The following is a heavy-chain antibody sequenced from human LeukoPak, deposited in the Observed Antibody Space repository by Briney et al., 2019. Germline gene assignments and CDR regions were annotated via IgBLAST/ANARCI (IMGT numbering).Heavy chain of an antibody. CDR1: GFTVSSNY. V-gene: IGHV3-66*02. Sequence: GGSLRPSCAASGFTVSSNYMSWVRQAPGKGLEWVSVIYSGGSTYYADSVKGRFTISRDNSKNTLYLQMNSLRAEDTAVYYCARDQAGRYYFDYWGQGTLVTVSS. D-gene: IGHD6-19*01. CDR2: IYSGGST. J-gene: IGHJ4*02. CDR3: ARDQAGRYYFDY.